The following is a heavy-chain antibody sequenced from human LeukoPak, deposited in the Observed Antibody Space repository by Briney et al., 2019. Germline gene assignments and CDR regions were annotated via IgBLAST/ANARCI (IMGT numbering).Heavy chain of an antibody. Sequence: SETLSLTCTVSGGSISGYYWSWIRQPPGKGLEWIGYIYYSGSTYYNPSLKSRVTITVDTSKNQFSLKLSSVTAADTAVYYCARDHILTGYHDYWGQGTLVTVSS. CDR1: GGSISGYY. D-gene: IGHD3-9*01. CDR2: IYYSGST. V-gene: IGHV4-30-4*01. J-gene: IGHJ4*02. CDR3: ARDHILTGYHDY.